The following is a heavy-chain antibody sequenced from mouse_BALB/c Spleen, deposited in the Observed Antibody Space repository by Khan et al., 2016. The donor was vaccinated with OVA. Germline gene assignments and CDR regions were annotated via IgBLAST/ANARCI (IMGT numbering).Heavy chain of an antibody. CDR1: GYTFSSYW. CDR2: IFPGSVSI. CDR3: ARGGYGGFAF. V-gene: IGHV1-9*01. Sequence: QVQLQQSGGDLMKPGASVKISCKATGYTFSSYWIEWVKQRPGHGLEWIGQIFPGSVSITYNEKFKGKATFTADTSSNPAYMQLGILTSEDSAVYYCARGGYGGFAFWGQGTLVTVSA. D-gene: IGHD2-2*01. J-gene: IGHJ3*01.